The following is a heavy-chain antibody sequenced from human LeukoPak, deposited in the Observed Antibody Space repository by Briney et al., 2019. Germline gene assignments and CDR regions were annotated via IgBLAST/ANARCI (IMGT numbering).Heavy chain of an antibody. CDR1: GFTFSSYA. D-gene: IGHD5-12*01. Sequence: GGSPRLSCAASGFTFSSYAMSWVRQGPGKGLEWVSGISGSGGSTYYADSVKGRFTVSRDNSKNTLYLQMNSLRAEDTAVYYCAKDQGYSGYGPGDSWGQGTLVTVSS. CDR2: ISGSGGST. CDR3: AKDQGYSGYGPGDS. J-gene: IGHJ4*02. V-gene: IGHV3-23*01.